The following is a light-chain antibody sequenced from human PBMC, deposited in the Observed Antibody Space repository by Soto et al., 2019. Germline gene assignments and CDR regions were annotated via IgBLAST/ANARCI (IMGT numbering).Light chain of an antibody. CDR1: QSIGRN. CDR2: GAS. J-gene: IGKJ1*01. Sequence: EIVMTQSPATLSVSPGERATLSRRASQSIGRNLAWYQHKPGQAPRLLIYGASTGTTDIPTRFSASGSGTEFILTISSLQSEDFAVYYCQQYNNWPRSFGQGTKVEV. V-gene: IGKV3-15*01. CDR3: QQYNNWPRS.